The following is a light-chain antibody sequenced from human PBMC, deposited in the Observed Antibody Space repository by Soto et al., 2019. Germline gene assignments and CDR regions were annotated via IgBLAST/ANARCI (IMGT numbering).Light chain of an antibody. CDR2: DAS. V-gene: IGKV3-11*01. CDR3: QQRSNWPPEP. J-gene: IGKJ1*01. CDR1: QSVSSY. Sequence: EIVLTQSPATLSLSPGERATLSCRASQSVSSYLAWYQQKPGQAPRLLIYDASNRATGIPARFSGSGSGTDFTLTISSLEPEDFAVYYCQQRSNWPPEPFDQGTKVEIK.